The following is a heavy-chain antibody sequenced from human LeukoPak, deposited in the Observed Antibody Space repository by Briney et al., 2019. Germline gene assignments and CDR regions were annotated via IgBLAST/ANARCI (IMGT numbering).Heavy chain of an antibody. CDR2: ISYDGSNK. V-gene: IGHV3-30*19. J-gene: IGHJ6*03. Sequence: PGGSLRLSCAASGFTFNSYGIHWVRQAPGKGLEWVAVISYDGSNKYYADSVKARFTISRDNSKNTLYLQMNSLSADDTAVYYCARDKLRGSAGNYYYMDVWGKGTTVTVSS. D-gene: IGHD1-26*01. CDR3: ARDKLRGSAGNYYYMDV. CDR1: GFTFNSYG.